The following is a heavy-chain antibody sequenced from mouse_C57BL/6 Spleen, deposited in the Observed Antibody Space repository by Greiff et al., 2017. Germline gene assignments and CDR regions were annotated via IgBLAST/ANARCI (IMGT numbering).Heavy chain of an antibody. CDR2: ISSGSSTI. Sequence: VQLKQSGGGLVKPGGSLKLSCAASGFTFSDYGMHWVRQAPEKGLEWVAYISSGSSTIYYADTVKGRFTISRDNAKNTLFLQMTSLRSEDTAMYYCARWGYDVYAMDYWGQGTSVTVSS. D-gene: IGHD2-2*01. CDR1: GFTFSDYG. J-gene: IGHJ4*01. V-gene: IGHV5-17*01. CDR3: ARWGYDVYAMDY.